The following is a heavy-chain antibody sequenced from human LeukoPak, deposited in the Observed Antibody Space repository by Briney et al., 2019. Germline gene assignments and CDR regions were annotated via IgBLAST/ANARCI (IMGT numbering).Heavy chain of an antibody. CDR3: VREVGRPKTFYFDS. Sequence: GSLRLSCTASGFVFSRDNMNWVRRAPGKGLEWVAHISEAIYYADSVQGRFTISRDNAKNSLYLQMSNLRAEDTAMYYCVREVGRPKTFYFDSWGRGTPVTVSS. J-gene: IGHJ4*02. CDR1: GFVFSRDN. D-gene: IGHD3-16*01. CDR2: ISEAI. V-gene: IGHV3-48*04.